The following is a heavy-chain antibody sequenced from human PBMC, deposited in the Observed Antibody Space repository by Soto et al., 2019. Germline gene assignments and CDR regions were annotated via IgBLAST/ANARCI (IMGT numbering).Heavy chain of an antibody. CDR2: INAGNGNT. D-gene: IGHD3-3*01. CDR1: GYTFTSYA. CDR3: ARVPITIFGVVLTLEYYFDY. Sequence: ASVKVSCKASGYTFTSYAIHWVRQAPGQRLEWMGWINAGNGNTKYSQKFQGRVTMTTGTSASTAYMELSSLRSEDTAFYYCARVPITIFGVVLTLEYYFDYWGQGTLVTVSS. V-gene: IGHV1-3*01. J-gene: IGHJ4*02.